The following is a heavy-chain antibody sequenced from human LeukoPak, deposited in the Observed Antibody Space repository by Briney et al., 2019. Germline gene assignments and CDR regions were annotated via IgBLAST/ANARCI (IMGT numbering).Heavy chain of an antibody. CDR2: IIPIFGTA. CDR3: ARGIVVEPTANWFDP. Sequence: GASVTVSCTASGGTFSSYAISWVRQAPGQGLEWMGGIIPIFGTANYAQKFQGRVTITADESTSTAYMELSSLRSEDTAVYYCARGIVVEPTANWFDPWGQGILVTVSS. D-gene: IGHD2-2*01. CDR1: GGTFSSYA. V-gene: IGHV1-69*13. J-gene: IGHJ5*02.